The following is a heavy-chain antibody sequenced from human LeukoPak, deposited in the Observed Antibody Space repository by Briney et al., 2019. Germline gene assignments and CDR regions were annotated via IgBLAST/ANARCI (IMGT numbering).Heavy chain of an antibody. CDR2: INPKSGET. CDR1: GYTFSDYY. J-gene: IGHJ6*03. Sequence: ASVKVSCKASGYTFSDYYIHWVRQAPGQGLEWMGWINPKSGETKSDHRFQGWLTMTSDTSISTASMELSSLRPVDTAVYYCARVGTGYYYMDVWGKGTTVTVSS. V-gene: IGHV1-2*04. CDR3: ARVGTGYYYMDV. D-gene: IGHD3-10*01.